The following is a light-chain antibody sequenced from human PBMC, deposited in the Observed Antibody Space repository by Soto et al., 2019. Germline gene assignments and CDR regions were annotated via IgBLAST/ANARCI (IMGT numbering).Light chain of an antibody. V-gene: IGLV1-47*01. CDR3: AAWDDSLKV. J-gene: IGLJ1*01. CDR1: SSNIGSNY. Sequence: HSVLTQPPSASGTPGQRVTISCSGSSSNIGSNYVYWYQQLPGTAPKLLIYRNNQRPSGVPDRFSGSKSGTSASLAISGLRSEDEADYYCAAWDDSLKVFGTGTKLTVL. CDR2: RNN.